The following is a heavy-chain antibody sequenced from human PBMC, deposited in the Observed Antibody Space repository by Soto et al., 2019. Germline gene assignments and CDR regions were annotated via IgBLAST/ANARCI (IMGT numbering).Heavy chain of an antibody. CDR2: ISAYNGNT. CDR3: ARQAGSSIATLYYYYYGMDV. CDR1: GYTFTSYG. V-gene: IGHV1-18*01. Sequence: QVQLVQSGAEVKKPGASVKVSCKASGYTFTSYGISWVRQAPGQGLEWMGWISAYNGNTNYAQKLQGRVTMTTDTSTSKAYMELRSLRSDDTAVYYCARQAGSSIATLYYYYYGMDVWGQGTTVTVSS. J-gene: IGHJ6*02. D-gene: IGHD6-6*01.